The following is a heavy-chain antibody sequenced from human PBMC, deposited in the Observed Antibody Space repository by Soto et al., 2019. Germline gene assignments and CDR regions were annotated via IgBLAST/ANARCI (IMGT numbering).Heavy chain of an antibody. V-gene: IGHV1-69*12. CDR2: ILPVSGTT. Sequence: QVQLVQSGAEVKKPGSSVKVSCKSSGGTFSTFPINWVRQAPGQGLEWMGAILPVSGTTNYAQRFQGRVTFSADESTTTAYMEVSSLTSEDTAVYYCARDRTGTTLGYFDYWGKGTRVTVSS. CDR1: GGTFSTFP. J-gene: IGHJ4*02. D-gene: IGHD1-7*01. CDR3: ARDRTGTTLGYFDY.